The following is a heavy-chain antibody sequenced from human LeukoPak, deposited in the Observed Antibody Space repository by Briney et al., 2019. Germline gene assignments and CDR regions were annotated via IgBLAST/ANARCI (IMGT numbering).Heavy chain of an antibody. CDR3: AVRTIGGVVIGDAFDI. V-gene: IGHV1-2*02. CDR1: GYTFTGYY. D-gene: IGHD3-3*01. CDR2: INPNSGGT. Sequence: ASVKVSCKASGYTFTGYYMHWVRQAPGQGLEWMGWINPNSGGTNYAQKFQGRVTMTRDTSISTAYMELSRLRSDDTAVYYCAVRTIGGVVIGDAFDIWGQGTMVTVSS. J-gene: IGHJ3*02.